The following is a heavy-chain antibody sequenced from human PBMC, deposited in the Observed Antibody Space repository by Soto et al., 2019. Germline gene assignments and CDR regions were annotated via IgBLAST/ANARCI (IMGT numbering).Heavy chain of an antibody. J-gene: IGHJ4*02. V-gene: IGHV4-31*03. CDR1: GGPISSGGYY. CDR3: ARDYRRDGYNCIDY. Sequence: FTVSGGPISSGGYYWSWIRQHPGKGLEWIGYIYYSGSTYYNPSLKSRVTISVDTSKNQFSLKLSSVTAADTAVYYCARDYRRDGYNCIDYWREGTMVPVYS. CDR2: IYYSGST. D-gene: IGHD1-1*01.